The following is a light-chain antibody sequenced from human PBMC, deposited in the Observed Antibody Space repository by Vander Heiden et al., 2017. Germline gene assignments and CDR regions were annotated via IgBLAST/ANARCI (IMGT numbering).Light chain of an antibody. V-gene: IGKV3-20*01. J-gene: IGKJ2*01. CDR3: QQDCSSVT. CDR2: VAS. CDR1: QSVSSSY. Sequence: EIVLTQSPGTLSLSPGARASLSCRASQSVSSSYLAWYQQKPGQAPRLLIYVASSRATGIPDRFSGSGSGTDSTLTISRLEPEEFAVYYSQQDCSSVTFGQGTKLEIK.